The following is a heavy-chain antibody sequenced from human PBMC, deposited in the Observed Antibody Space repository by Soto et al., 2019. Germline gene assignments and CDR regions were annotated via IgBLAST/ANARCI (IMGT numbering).Heavy chain of an antibody. Sequence: GESLKISCKGSEYSSSDNWIAWVRQTPGKGLEWMGLIYPDASATTYSPSFRGQVTMSADKSISTAYLHWDSLKASDTATYYCVRRGMDVWGQGTTVTVSS. V-gene: IGHV5-51*01. CDR3: VRRGMDV. CDR2: IYPDASAT. CDR1: EYSSSDNW. J-gene: IGHJ6*02.